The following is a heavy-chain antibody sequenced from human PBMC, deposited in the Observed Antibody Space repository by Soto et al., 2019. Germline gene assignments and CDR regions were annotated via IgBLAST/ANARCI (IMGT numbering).Heavy chain of an antibody. V-gene: IGHV3-74*01. Sequence: GGSLRLSCAASGFTFSSYGMHWVRQAPGKGLMIVSRITGDGTDTAYATSVKGRFTISRDNAKNMVYLQMDSLKAEDTAVYYCARDGGYGTPFDYWGQGALVTVSS. CDR2: ITGDGTDT. CDR3: ARDGGYGTPFDY. CDR1: GFTFSSYG. D-gene: IGHD5-12*01. J-gene: IGHJ4*02.